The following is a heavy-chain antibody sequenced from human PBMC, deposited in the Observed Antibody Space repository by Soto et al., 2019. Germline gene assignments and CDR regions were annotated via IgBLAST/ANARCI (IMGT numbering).Heavy chain of an antibody. CDR3: ARGYSYGPNWESDALDI. CDR2: ISYHGSTE. Sequence: QVQLVESGGGVVQPGRSLRLSCAASGFSFSIYAMHWVRQAPGKGLEWVAVISYHGSTEYYGDSVKGRFTISRDNSQSTLYLQMYSLRPEDTAIYYCARGYSYGPNWESDALDIWGQGAMVTVSS. J-gene: IGHJ3*02. V-gene: IGHV3-30-3*01. D-gene: IGHD5-18*01. CDR1: GFSFSIYA.